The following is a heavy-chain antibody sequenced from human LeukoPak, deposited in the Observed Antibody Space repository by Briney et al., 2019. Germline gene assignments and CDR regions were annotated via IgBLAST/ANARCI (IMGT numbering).Heavy chain of an antibody. Sequence: ASVKVSCKASGYTFTDYYIHWVRQAPGHGLGWMGIIYPSGGGSSYAQKFQGRFTMTRDTSTSTVYMELSSLTSEDTALYYCARAYSGYSIDFWGQGTLVTVSS. CDR3: ARAYSGYSIDF. V-gene: IGHV1-46*01. D-gene: IGHD3-22*01. CDR2: IYPSGGGS. CDR1: GYTFTDYY. J-gene: IGHJ4*02.